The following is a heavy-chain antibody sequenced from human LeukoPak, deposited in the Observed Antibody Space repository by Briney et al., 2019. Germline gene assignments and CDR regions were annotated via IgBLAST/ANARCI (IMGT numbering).Heavy chain of an antibody. CDR3: ARDHSSGWSRSDY. D-gene: IGHD6-19*01. J-gene: IGHJ4*02. V-gene: IGHV3-21*01. Sequence: SRATSELTCGGYGCRSRRQAPGKRLKWVSSISSSSSYIYYADSVKGRFTISRDNAKNSLYLQMNSLRAEDTAVYYCARDHSSGWSRSDYWGQGTLVTVS. CDR1: ELTCGGYG. CDR2: ISSSSSYI.